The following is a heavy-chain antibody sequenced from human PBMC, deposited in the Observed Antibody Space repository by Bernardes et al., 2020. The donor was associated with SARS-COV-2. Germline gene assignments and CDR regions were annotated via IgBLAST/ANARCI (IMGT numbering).Heavy chain of an antibody. CDR2: TYHRSEWYN. V-gene: IGHV6-1*01. Sequence: SQTLSLTCAISGDSVSSNSATWNWNRQSPSRGLEWLGRTYHRSEWYNDYALSVSGRITFKPDSSKNQLSLQLNSVTPEDTAVYYCARTVASTAHDALDIWGPGTMVTVSS. CDR1: GDSVSSNSAT. J-gene: IGHJ3*02. D-gene: IGHD5-12*01. CDR3: ARTVASTAHDALDI.